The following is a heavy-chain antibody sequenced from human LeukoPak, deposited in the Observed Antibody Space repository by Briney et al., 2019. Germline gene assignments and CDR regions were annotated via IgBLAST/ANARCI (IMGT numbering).Heavy chain of an antibody. CDR2: INHSGST. CDR1: GGSFSGYY. Sequence: SETLSLTCAVYGGSFSGYYWSWIRQPPGKGLEWIGEINHSGSTNYNPSLKSRVTISVDTSKNQFSLKLSSVTAAVTAVYYCARYGESSGYNNNFDYWGQGTLVTVSS. V-gene: IGHV4-34*01. J-gene: IGHJ4*02. D-gene: IGHD3-22*01. CDR3: ARYGESSGYNNNFDY.